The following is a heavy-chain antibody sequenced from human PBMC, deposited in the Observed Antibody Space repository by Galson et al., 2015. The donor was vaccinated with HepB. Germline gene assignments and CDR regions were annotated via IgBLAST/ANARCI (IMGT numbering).Heavy chain of an antibody. CDR2: ISYDGSNK. D-gene: IGHD1-26*01. J-gene: IGHJ4*02. Sequence: SLRLSCAASGFTFSSYGMHWVRQAPGKGLEWVAVISYDGSNKYYADSVKGRFTISRDNSKNTLYLQMNSLRAEDTAVYYCAKDGWGGSYSAELTFDYWGQGTLVTVSS. V-gene: IGHV3-30*18. CDR3: AKDGWGGSYSAELTFDY. CDR1: GFTFSSYG.